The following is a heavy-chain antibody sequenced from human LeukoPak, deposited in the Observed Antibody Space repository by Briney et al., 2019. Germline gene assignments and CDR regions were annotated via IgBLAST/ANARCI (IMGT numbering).Heavy chain of an antibody. Sequence: GGSLRLSCAASGVTFSGSTMHWVRQASGKGLEWVGRIRSKANNYATAYATSVKGRFTLSRDDSKNTAYLQMNSLKTEDTAVYYCIRGAASGSYYGFDVWGQGATVTVSS. CDR2: IRSKANNYAT. D-gene: IGHD1-26*01. J-gene: IGHJ6*02. V-gene: IGHV3-73*01. CDR3: IRGAASGSYYGFDV. CDR1: GVTFSGST.